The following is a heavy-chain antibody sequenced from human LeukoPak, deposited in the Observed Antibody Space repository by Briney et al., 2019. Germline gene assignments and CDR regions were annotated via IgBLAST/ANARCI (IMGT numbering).Heavy chain of an antibody. J-gene: IGHJ6*03. CDR3: ARAMNPDYYDFWSGYLINPWGYYYYYMDV. V-gene: IGHV1-18*01. CDR1: GYTFTSYG. D-gene: IGHD3-3*01. CDR2: ISAYNGNT. Sequence: ASEKVSCKASGYTFTSYGISWVRQAPGQVLEWMGWISAYNGNTNYAQKLQGRVTMTTDTSTSTAYMELRSLRSDDTAVYYCARAMNPDYYDFWSGYLINPWGYYYYYMDVWGKGTTVTVSS.